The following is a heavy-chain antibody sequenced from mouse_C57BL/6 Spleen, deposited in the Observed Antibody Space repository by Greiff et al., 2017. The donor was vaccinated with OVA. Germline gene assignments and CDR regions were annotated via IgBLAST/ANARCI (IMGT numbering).Heavy chain of an antibody. J-gene: IGHJ4*01. Sequence: QVQLQQSGPGLVAPSQSLSITCTVSGFSLTSYAISWVRQPPGKGLEWLGVIWTGGGTNYNSALKSRLSISKDNSKSQVFLKMNSLQTDDTARYYCARHYGSSYDYYAMDYWGQGTSVTVSS. CDR3: ARHYGSSYDYYAMDY. D-gene: IGHD1-1*01. V-gene: IGHV2-9-1*01. CDR2: IWTGGGT. CDR1: GFSLTSYA.